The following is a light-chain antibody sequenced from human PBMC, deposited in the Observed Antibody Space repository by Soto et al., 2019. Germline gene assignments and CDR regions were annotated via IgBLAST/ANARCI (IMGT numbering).Light chain of an antibody. CDR2: GAS. CDR3: QKYGNTPLS. CDR1: QSVGSSY. V-gene: IGKV3-20*01. Sequence: EIVLTQSPGTLSLSPGERATLSCRASQSVGSSYVGWYQQRPGQGPRLLIYGASSRATGIPDRFTGSGSGTDFTLTISRLEPEDFAVYYCQKYGNTPLSFGGGTKVDI. J-gene: IGKJ4*01.